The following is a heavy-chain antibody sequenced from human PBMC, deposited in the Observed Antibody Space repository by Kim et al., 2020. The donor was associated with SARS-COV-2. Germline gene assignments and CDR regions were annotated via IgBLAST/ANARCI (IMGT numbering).Heavy chain of an antibody. CDR1: GFTFSSYA. CDR3: AKADLWSPDTGYDILTGYSTGGAFDI. V-gene: IGHV3-23*01. J-gene: IGHJ3*02. Sequence: GGSLRLSCAASGFTFSSYAMSWVRQAPGKGLEWVSAISGSGGSTYYADSVKGRFTISRDNSKNTLYLQMNSLRAEDTAVYYCAKADLWSPDTGYDILTGYSTGGAFDIWGQGTMVTVSS. D-gene: IGHD3-9*01. CDR2: ISGSGGST.